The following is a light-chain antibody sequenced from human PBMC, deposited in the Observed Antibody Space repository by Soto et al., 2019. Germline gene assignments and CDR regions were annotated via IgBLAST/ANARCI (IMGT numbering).Light chain of an antibody. J-gene: IGLJ1*01. Sequence: QSAVTQPASVSGSPGQSITISCTGTSSDVGSYNRVSWYQQPPGTAPKLIIYDVSNRPSGVSIRFSGSKSGNTASLTISGLQAEDEADYFCNSYTTSSTYVFGTGTKVTVL. CDR1: SSDVGSYNR. CDR2: DVS. V-gene: IGLV2-14*01. CDR3: NSYTTSSTYV.